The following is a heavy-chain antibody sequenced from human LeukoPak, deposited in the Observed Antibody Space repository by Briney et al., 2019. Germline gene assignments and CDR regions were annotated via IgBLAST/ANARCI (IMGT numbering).Heavy chain of an antibody. D-gene: IGHD3-9*01. CDR3: AKGIRYFDWLLDY. J-gene: IGHJ4*02. Sequence: PGGSLRLSCAASGFTFSSYAMSWVRQAPGKGLEWVSAISGSGGSTYYADSVKGRFTISRDNSKNTLYLQMNSLRAEDTSVYYGAKGIRYFDWLLDYWGQGTLVTVSS. CDR2: ISGSGGST. V-gene: IGHV3-23*01. CDR1: GFTFSSYA.